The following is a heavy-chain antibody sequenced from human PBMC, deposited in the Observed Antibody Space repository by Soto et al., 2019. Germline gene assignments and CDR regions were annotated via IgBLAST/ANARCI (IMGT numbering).Heavy chain of an antibody. Sequence: GGSLRLSCAASGFTFSSYGMHWVRQAPGKGLEWVAAISYDGSNKYYADSVKGRSTISADTSKNQFSLHLTSMTAEDTAVYYCAGDGNWRLDYWGQGALVTVSS. CDR3: AGDGNWRLDY. J-gene: IGHJ4*02. CDR1: GFTFSSYG. V-gene: IGHV3-30*03. CDR2: ISYDGSNK. D-gene: IGHD1-1*01.